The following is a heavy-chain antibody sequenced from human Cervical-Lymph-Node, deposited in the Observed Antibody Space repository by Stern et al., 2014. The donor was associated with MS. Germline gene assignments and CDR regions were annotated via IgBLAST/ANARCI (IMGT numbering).Heavy chain of an antibody. J-gene: IGHJ4*02. CDR1: GYSISSGYY. D-gene: IGHD6-13*01. V-gene: IGHV4-38-2*02. CDR2: MYHSVST. CDR3: ARSRSSGYPYFFDL. Sequence: QVQLQESGPGLVEPWETLSLSCSVSGYSISSGYYWGWIRQPPGKGLEWIGSMYHSVSTYYSPSLKSRVSISFDTSKNQFSLKVNSVNAADTAVYFCARSRSSGYPYFFDLWGQGILVTVSS.